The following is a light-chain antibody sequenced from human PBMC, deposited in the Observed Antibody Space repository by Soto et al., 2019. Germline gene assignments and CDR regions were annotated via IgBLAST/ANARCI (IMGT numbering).Light chain of an antibody. CDR3: SSYTSSSTRV. Sequence: QSALTQPASVSGSPGQSITISCTGTSSDVGGYNYVSWYQQHPGKAPKLMIYDVSDRRSGVSNRFSGSKSGNTPSLTISGLQAEDEADYYCSSYTSSSTRVFGTGTKVTVL. J-gene: IGLJ1*01. CDR2: DVS. V-gene: IGLV2-14*01. CDR1: SSDVGGYNY.